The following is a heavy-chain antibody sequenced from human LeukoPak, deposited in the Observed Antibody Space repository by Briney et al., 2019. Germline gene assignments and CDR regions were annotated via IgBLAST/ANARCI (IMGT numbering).Heavy chain of an antibody. D-gene: IGHD3-3*01. CDR1: GFTFSSYA. J-gene: IGHJ4*02. V-gene: IGHV3-30-3*01. CDR2: ISYDGSNK. Sequence: GGSLRLSCAASGFTFSSYAMHWVRQAPGKGLEWVAVISYDGSNKYYADSVKGRFTISRDNSKNTLYLQMNSLRAEDTAVYYCARGDDFWSGYSIFWGQGTLVTVSS. CDR3: ARGDDFWSGYSIF.